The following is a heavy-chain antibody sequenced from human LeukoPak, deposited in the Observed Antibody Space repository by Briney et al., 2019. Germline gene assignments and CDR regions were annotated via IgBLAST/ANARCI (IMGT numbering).Heavy chain of an antibody. Sequence: SETLSLTCTVSGGSISSDYWSWIRQPPGKGLEWIGYIYYNGSTNYNPSLESRVTISVDTSKNQFSLKLSSVTAADTAVYYCARLASLSTIAHRGRTWVDPWGQGTLVTVSS. CDR3: ARLASLSTIAHRGRTWVDP. V-gene: IGHV4-59*01. J-gene: IGHJ5*02. D-gene: IGHD4/OR15-4a*01. CDR2: IYYNGST. CDR1: GGSISSDY.